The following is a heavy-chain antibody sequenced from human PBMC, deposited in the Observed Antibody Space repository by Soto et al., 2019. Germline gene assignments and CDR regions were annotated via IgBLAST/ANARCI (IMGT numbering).Heavy chain of an antibody. V-gene: IGHV3-30-3*01. CDR3: ARGDREDILVVVGARPGEYGIDI. D-gene: IGHD2-15*01. Sequence: QVQLVESGGCVVQPGGSLRLSCAASGFTFRNHAMHWVRQAPGKGLECLAVIAYDGSNAFYRDSVKGQFTISRDNSKNTLYLHMNSLRSEDTGVYYCARGDREDILVVVGARPGEYGIDIWGQGTTVTVSS. J-gene: IGHJ6*02. CDR2: IAYDGSNA. CDR1: GFTFRNHA.